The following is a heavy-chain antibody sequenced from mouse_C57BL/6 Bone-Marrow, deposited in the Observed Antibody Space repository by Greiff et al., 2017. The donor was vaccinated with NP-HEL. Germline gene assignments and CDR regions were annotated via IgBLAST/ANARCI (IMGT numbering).Heavy chain of an antibody. J-gene: IGHJ3*01. CDR2: ISNGGGST. CDR1: GFTFSDYY. CDR3: ARHESGIYYDYDAWFAY. V-gene: IGHV5-12*01. Sequence: EVQGVESGGGLVQPGGSLKLSCAASGFTFSDYYMYWVRQTPEKRLEWVAYISNGGGSTYYPDTVKGRFTISRDNAKNTLYLQMSRLKSEDTAMYYCARHESGIYYDYDAWFAYWGQGTLVTVSA. D-gene: IGHD2-4*01.